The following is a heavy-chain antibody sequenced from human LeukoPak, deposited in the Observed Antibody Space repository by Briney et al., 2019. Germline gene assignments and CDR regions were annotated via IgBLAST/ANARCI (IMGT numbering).Heavy chain of an antibody. Sequence: GRSLRLSCAASGFTFSSYGMHWVRQAPGKGLEWVAVISYDGSNKHYADSVKGRFTISRDNSKNTLYLQMNSLRAEDTAVYYCAKDRELLWFGELLLGRDDYFDYWGQGTLVTVSS. V-gene: IGHV3-30*18. D-gene: IGHD3-10*01. CDR3: AKDRELLWFGELLLGRDDYFDY. J-gene: IGHJ4*02. CDR1: GFTFSSYG. CDR2: ISYDGSNK.